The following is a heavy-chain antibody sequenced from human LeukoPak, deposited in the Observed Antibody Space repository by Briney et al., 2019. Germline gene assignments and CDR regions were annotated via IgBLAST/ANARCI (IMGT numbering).Heavy chain of an antibody. J-gene: IGHJ4*02. CDR2: ISYDGGKK. V-gene: IGHV3-30*03. CDR1: GFTFRNYG. D-gene: IGHD3-3*01. CDR3: AIMTIFGVVIIYY. Sequence: GRSLRLSCAASGFTFRNYGMHWVRQAPGKGLEWVAVISYDGGKKYSTDSVKGRFTISRDNAKNSLYLQMNSLRAEDTAVSYCAIMTIFGVVIIYYWGQGTLVTVSS.